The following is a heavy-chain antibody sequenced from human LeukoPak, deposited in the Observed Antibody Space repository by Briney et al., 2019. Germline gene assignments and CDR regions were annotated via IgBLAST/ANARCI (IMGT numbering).Heavy chain of an antibody. D-gene: IGHD5-24*01. V-gene: IGHV4-59*01. CDR1: GDSTSTYY. Sequence: SETLSLTCTVSGDSTSTYYWSWIRQPPGKGLEWVGYIYYSGSTNYNPSLKSRVSMSVDTSKNQFSLKLSSVTAADTAVYYCARGRGWLQSTPFDYWGQGTLVTVSS. CDR3: ARGRGWLQSTPFDY. J-gene: IGHJ4*02. CDR2: IYYSGST.